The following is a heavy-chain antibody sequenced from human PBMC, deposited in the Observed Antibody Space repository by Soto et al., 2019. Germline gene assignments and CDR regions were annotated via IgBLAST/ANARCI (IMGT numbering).Heavy chain of an antibody. Sequence: GGSLRLSCAASGFTFSSYSMNWVRQAPGKGLEWVSYISSSSSTIYYADSVKGRFTISRDNAKNSLYLQMNSLRDEDTAVYYCARDANVLLWFGEFDYWGQGTLVTVSS. CDR1: GFTFSSYS. V-gene: IGHV3-48*02. J-gene: IGHJ4*02. CDR3: ARDANVLLWFGEFDY. D-gene: IGHD3-10*01. CDR2: ISSSSSTI.